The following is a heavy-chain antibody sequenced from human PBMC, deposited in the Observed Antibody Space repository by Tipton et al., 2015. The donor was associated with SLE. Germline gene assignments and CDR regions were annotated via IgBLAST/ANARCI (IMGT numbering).Heavy chain of an antibody. CDR3: AREVPRGYTGRDYEGRYYFDS. V-gene: IGHV1-46*01. CDR2: ISPSGSGT. Sequence: VQSGAEVKQPGASVQVSCQVSGYIFANYYIHWVRQAPGQGLEWVGIISPSGSGTKYTEKFQGRVTMTSDTSTRTVWMELNSLTSDDTAVYYCAREVPRGYTGRDYEGRYYFDSWGQGTQVTVSS. J-gene: IGHJ4*02. CDR1: GYIFANYY. D-gene: IGHD5-12*01.